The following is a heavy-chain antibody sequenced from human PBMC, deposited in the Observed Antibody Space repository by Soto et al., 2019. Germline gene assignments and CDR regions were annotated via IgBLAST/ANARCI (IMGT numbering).Heavy chain of an antibody. CDR1: GGSFSGYY. CDR2: INHSGST. V-gene: IGHV4-34*01. D-gene: IGHD6-19*01. J-gene: IGHJ1*01. Sequence: SETLSLTCAVYGGSFSGYYWSCIRQPPGKGLEWIGEINHSGSTNYNPSLKSRVTISVDTSKNQFSLKLSSVTAADTAVYYCARGYRIAVAGTQYFQHWGQGTLVTVSS. CDR3: ARGYRIAVAGTQYFQH.